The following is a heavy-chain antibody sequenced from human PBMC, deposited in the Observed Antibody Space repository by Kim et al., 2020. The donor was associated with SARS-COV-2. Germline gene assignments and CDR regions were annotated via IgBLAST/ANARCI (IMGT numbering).Heavy chain of an antibody. CDR1: GFTFSSYG. D-gene: IGHD2-2*01. Sequence: GGSLRLSCAASGFTFSSYGMHWVRQAPGKGLEWVAVISYDGSNKYYADSVKGRFTISRDNSKNTLYLQMNSLRAEDTAVYYCAKPIVVVPAANYYYYGMDVWGQGTTVTVSS. CDR2: ISYDGSNK. CDR3: AKPIVVVPAANYYYYGMDV. J-gene: IGHJ6*02. V-gene: IGHV3-30*18.